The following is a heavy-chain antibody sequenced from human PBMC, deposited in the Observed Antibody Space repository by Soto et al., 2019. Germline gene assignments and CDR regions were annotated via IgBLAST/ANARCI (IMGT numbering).Heavy chain of an antibody. D-gene: IGHD2-21*02. CDR2: IYWDGDR. CDR3: VHSRCGGDCLQSYSSHYDYGMDI. CDR1: GFSLSTGGMG. J-gene: IGHJ6*02. Sequence: QITLKESGPTLVKPTQTLTLTCTFSGFSLSTGGMGVGWIRQPPGEALEWLAPIYWDGDRRYSQSLMNRLTIDKDTSKYQVVLTMTNMDPVDTATYYCVHSRCGGDCLQSYSSHYDYGMDIWGQGTKFTVSS. V-gene: IGHV2-5*02.